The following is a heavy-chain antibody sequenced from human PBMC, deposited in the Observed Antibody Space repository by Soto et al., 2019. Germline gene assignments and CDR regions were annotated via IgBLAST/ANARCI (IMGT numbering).Heavy chain of an antibody. D-gene: IGHD3-16*01. CDR2: ISTDSSRA. V-gene: IGHV3-23*01. J-gene: IGHJ4*02. CDR1: GFTFNTFE. Sequence: EVQLLESGGGLVQPGGSLRLSCAASGFTFNTFEMRWVRQAPGRGLEWVSCISTDSSRAYYADAVKGRFTISRDNSKHALSVKRNSLTAEDTAVYSCVEGGGLDFWGQGALVTVSS. CDR3: VEGGGLDF.